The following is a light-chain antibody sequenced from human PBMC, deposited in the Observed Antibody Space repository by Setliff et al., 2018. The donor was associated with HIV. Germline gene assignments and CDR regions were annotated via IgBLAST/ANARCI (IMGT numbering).Light chain of an antibody. CDR2: EVS. CDR1: NSDIGGYSY. CDR3: SSYRVTSTL. J-gene: IGLJ1*01. Sequence: QSALTQPASVSGSPGQSITISCTGTNSDIGGYSYVSWYQQHPGKAPKLVIYEVSNRPSGVSDRFSGSKSGNTASLSISGLQAEDEADYYCSSYRVTSTLFGTGTKVTVL. V-gene: IGLV2-14*01.